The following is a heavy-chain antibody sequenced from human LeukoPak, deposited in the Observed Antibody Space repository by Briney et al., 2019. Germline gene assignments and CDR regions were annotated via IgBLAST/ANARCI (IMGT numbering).Heavy chain of an antibody. V-gene: IGHV3-30-3*01. J-gene: IGHJ1*01. CDR3: ARTHYGDYDDGTSDFQH. Sequence: GGSLRLSCAASGFTFSNFAIHRVRQAPGKGLEWVAYDGSFEYYADSVKGRFTISRDNSKNTLYLQMNSLRAEDTAVYYCARTHYGDYDDGTSDFQHWGQGTLVTVSS. D-gene: IGHD4-17*01. CDR2: DGSFE. CDR1: GFTFSNFA.